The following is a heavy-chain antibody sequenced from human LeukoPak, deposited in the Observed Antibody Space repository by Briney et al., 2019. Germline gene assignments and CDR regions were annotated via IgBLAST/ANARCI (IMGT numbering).Heavy chain of an antibody. V-gene: IGHV4-39*07. D-gene: IGHD6-19*01. J-gene: IGHJ4*02. Sequence: SETLSLTCTVSGGSISSSSYYWGWIRQPPGKGLEWIGSIYYSGSTYYNPSLKSRVTISVDTSKNQFSLKLSSVTAADTAVYYCARSYPGSGWFDYWGQGTLVTVSS. CDR2: IYYSGST. CDR1: GGSISSSSYY. CDR3: ARSYPGSGWFDY.